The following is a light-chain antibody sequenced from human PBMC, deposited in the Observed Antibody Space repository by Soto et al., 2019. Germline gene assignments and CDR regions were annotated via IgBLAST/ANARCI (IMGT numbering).Light chain of an antibody. Sequence: EIVMTQSPATLSVSPGERATLSCKASQSVSSNLAWYQQKPGQAPRLLIYGASTRATGIPARFSGSGSGTEFTLNISCVQSEDFAVYYCQHYNNWPPWTFGQGTKVEIK. CDR3: QHYNNWPPWT. V-gene: IGKV3-15*01. J-gene: IGKJ1*01. CDR1: QSVSSN. CDR2: GAS.